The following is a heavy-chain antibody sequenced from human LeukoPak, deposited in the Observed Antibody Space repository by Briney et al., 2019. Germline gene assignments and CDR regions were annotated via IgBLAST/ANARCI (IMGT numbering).Heavy chain of an antibody. V-gene: IGHV3-30-3*01. CDR2: ISQDGSDR. J-gene: IGHJ5*02. D-gene: IGHD4-23*01. CDR3: ARDGGQADYVGWFDP. CDR1: GLTFSSQA. Sequence: GGSLRLSCAVSGLTFSSQAMHWVRQAPGKGLEWVAVISQDGSDRHYTDSVKGRFTISRDNSRNTLYLQMNSLRAEDTAVYYCARDGGQADYVGWFDPWGQGTLVTVSS.